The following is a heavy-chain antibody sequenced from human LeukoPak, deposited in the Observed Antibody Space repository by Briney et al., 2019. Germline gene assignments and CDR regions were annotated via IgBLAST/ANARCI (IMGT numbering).Heavy chain of an antibody. CDR1: GFTFSSYA. Sequence: PGGSLRLSCAASGFTFSSYAMSWVRQAPGKGPEWVSAISGSGGSTYYADSVKGRFTISRDNSKNTLYLQMNSLRAEDTAVYYCAKTYRAYNYYDSSGPSYYFDYWGQGTLVTVSS. J-gene: IGHJ4*02. CDR2: ISGSGGST. CDR3: AKTYRAYNYYDSSGPSYYFDY. V-gene: IGHV3-23*01. D-gene: IGHD3-22*01.